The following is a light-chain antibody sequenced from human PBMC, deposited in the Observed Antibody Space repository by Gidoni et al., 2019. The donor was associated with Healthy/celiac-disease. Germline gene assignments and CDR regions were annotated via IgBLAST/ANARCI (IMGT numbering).Light chain of an antibody. V-gene: IGKV1-39*01. CDR2: AAS. CDR1: QSISSY. J-gene: IGKJ2*01. Sequence: DIQMTQSPSSLSASGGDRVTLTCRASQSISSYLNWYQQKPGKAPKLLLYAASSLQSGVPSRFSGSGSGTDFTLTISSLQPEDFATYYCQQSYSTPGGYTFGQGTKLEIK. CDR3: QQSYSTPGGYT.